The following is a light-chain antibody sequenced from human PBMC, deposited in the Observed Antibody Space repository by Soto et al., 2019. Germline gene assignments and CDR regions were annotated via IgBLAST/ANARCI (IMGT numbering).Light chain of an antibody. CDR1: QTISSW. V-gene: IGKV1-5*01. Sequence: DIQMTQSPSTLSGSVGDRVTITCRASQTISSWLAWYQQKPGKAPKLLIYHASTLESGVPSRFTGRGSGTEFTLTISSLQPEDFATYYCQQYKSYSRMFGQGTKVDIK. CDR2: HAS. J-gene: IGKJ1*01. CDR3: QQYKSYSRM.